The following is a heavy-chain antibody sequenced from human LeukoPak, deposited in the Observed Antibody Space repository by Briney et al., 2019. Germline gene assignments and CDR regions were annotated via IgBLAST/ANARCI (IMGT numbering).Heavy chain of an antibody. V-gene: IGHV1-2*02. CDR3: ARVARIGDYYYYYYMDV. Sequence: ASVKVSCKASGYTFTGYYMHWVRQAPGQGLEWMGWINPNSGGTNYAQKFQGRVTMTRDTSISTAYMELSRLRSDDTALYYCARVARIGDYYYYYYMDVWGKGTTVTVSS. CDR1: GYTFTGYY. D-gene: IGHD3-16*01. CDR2: INPNSGGT. J-gene: IGHJ6*03.